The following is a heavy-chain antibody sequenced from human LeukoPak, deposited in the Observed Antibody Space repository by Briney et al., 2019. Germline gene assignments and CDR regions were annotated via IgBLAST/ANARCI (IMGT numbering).Heavy chain of an antibody. CDR1: GGSNSSYY. D-gene: IGHD3-22*01. V-gene: IGHV4-4*07. CDR3: ARDPAVGYYYDSSGYSDY. Sequence: PSETLSLTCTVSGGSNSSYYWSWIRQPAGKGLEWIGRIYTSGSTNYNPSLKSRVTMSVDTSKNQFSLKLSSVTAADTAVYYCARDPAVGYYYDSSGYSDYWGQGTLVTVSS. J-gene: IGHJ4*02. CDR2: IYTSGST.